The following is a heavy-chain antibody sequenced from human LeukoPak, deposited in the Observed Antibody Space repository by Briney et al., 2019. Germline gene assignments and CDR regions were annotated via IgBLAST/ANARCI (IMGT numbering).Heavy chain of an antibody. D-gene: IGHD5-18*01. CDR3: ATIKRGDIFGFFDF. CDR1: GGSISSHY. CDR2: VLDNVRT. J-gene: IGHJ4*02. V-gene: IGHV4-59*11. Sequence: SETLSLTCTVSGGSISSHYWSWVRQPPGKGLEWIGYVLDNVRTKDNPSLNSRFTLSADTSKNQFSLRLTSVTAADTAVYYCATIKRGDIFGFFDFWGQGILVTVSS.